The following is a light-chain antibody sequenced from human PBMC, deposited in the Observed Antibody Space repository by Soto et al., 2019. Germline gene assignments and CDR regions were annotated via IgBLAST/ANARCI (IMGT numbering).Light chain of an antibody. V-gene: IGLV1-44*01. CDR2: NNN. CDR3: ATWDDSLNARGV. J-gene: IGLJ3*02. CDR1: RSNIGNNA. Sequence: QSVLTQTPSASGTPGQTVTISCSGSRSNIGNNAVSWYQQFPGTAPKLLIYNNNQRPSGVPDRFSGSKSGTSASLAISGLQSEEEADYSCATWDDSLNARGVFGGGTKLTVL.